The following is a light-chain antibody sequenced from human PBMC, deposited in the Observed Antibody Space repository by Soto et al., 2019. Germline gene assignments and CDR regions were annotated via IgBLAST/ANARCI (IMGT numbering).Light chain of an antibody. J-gene: IGKJ4*01. CDR3: QQFGGSPFT. V-gene: IGKV3-20*01. CDR2: GAS. CDR1: QSVSSSY. Sequence: EIVLTQSPGTLSLPPGERATLSCRASQSVSSSYLAWYQQKPGQAPRLLIYGASSRATGIPDRFSGSGSGTDFTLTISRLEPEDFAVYYCQQFGGSPFTFGGGTKVEIK.